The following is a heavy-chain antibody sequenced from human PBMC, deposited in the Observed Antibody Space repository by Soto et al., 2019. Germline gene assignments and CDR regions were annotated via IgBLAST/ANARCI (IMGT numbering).Heavy chain of an antibody. CDR2: ISGFNGQT. CDR3: ARVDPRGVAVVRDY. V-gene: IGHV1-18*01. D-gene: IGHD3-10*01. CDR1: GNTFASHG. J-gene: IGHJ4*02. Sequence: ASVKVSCKASGNTFASHGFSWVRQAPGQGLEWMGWISGFNGQTNYALKFQGRVTLTTDTSTSTAYMELRTLRSDDTAVYFCARVDPRGVAVVRDYWGQGTLVTVSS.